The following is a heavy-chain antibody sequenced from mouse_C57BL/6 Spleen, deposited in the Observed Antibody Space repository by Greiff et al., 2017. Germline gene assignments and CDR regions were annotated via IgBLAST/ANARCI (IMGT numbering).Heavy chain of an antibody. D-gene: IGHD2-3*01. Sequence: VQLQQSGAELVRPGASVKLSCTASGFNIKDDYMHWVKQRPEQGLEWIGWIDPENGDTEYASKFQGKATITAATSSYTAYRQLSSLTSEDTAVYYWTNGYYEDYCDYWGQGTTLTVSS. CDR3: TNGYYEDYCDY. CDR2: IDPENGDT. CDR1: GFNIKDDY. V-gene: IGHV14-4*01. J-gene: IGHJ2*01.